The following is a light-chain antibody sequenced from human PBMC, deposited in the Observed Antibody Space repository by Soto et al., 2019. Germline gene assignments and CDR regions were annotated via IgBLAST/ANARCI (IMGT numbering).Light chain of an antibody. J-gene: IGKJ1*01. Sequence: ETVMTQSPATLSVSPGEGATLPCRASQTINNNLAWYPHKPGQAPRLLIYGASNRATGIPDRLSGSGSGTDFTLTISRLEPEDFAVAYCQQYGSSGTFGQGTKV. CDR2: GAS. V-gene: IGKV3-20*01. CDR1: QTINNN. CDR3: QQYGSSGT.